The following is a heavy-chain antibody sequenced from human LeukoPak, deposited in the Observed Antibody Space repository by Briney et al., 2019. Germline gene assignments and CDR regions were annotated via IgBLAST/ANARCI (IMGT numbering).Heavy chain of an antibody. V-gene: IGHV4-61*01. Sequence: SETLSLTCTVSGGSISSSSYYWSWIRQPPGKGLEWIGYIYYSGSTNYNPSLKSRVTISVDTSKNQFSLKLSSVTAADTAVYYCARGQTVYYFDYWGQGTLVTVSS. J-gene: IGHJ4*02. CDR2: IYYSGST. D-gene: IGHD4-17*01. CDR1: GGSISSSSYY. CDR3: ARGQTVYYFDY.